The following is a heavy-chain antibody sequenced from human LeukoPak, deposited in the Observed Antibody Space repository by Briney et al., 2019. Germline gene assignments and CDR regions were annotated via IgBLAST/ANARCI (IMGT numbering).Heavy chain of an antibody. J-gene: IGHJ4*02. Sequence: GGSLRLSCAASGFTFSSYEMNWVRQAPGKGLEWVSYISSGGSTISYTDSVKGRFTISRDNAKKSRYLQVNSLRAEDTAVYYCARDPGGGDYPFDYWGQGTLVTAPS. V-gene: IGHV3-48*03. CDR2: ISSGGSTI. D-gene: IGHD2-21*02. CDR1: GFTFSSYE. CDR3: ARDPGGGDYPFDY.